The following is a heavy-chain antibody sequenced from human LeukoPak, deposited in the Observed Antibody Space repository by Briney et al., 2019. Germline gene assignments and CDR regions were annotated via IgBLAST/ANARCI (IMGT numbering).Heavy chain of an antibody. J-gene: IGHJ4*02. D-gene: IGHD1-26*01. CDR2: IYYSGSA. CDR1: GGSISSSSYY. V-gene: IGHV4-39*01. Sequence: SETLSLTCTVSGGSISSSSYYWGWIRQPPGKGLEWIGSIYYSGSAYYNPSLKSRVSISVDTSKNQFSLKLSSVTAADTAVYYCVILSGSYYSDFDYWGQGTLVTVSS. CDR3: VILSGSYYSDFDY.